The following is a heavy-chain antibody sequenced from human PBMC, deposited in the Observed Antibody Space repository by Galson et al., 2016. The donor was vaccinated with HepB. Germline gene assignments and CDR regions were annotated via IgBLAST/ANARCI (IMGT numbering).Heavy chain of an antibody. CDR2: IFPSDSDT. CDR3: ERLPLGATTLGRYWFDP. D-gene: IGHD1-26*01. V-gene: IGHV5-51*01. J-gene: IGHJ5*02. Sequence: QSGAEVKKSGESLKISCKGSGYRFTNYWIAWVRQMPGRGLEWMGIIFPSDSDTRYSPPFQGQVTISADKSISTAYLQWSSLKTSDSAMYYCERLPLGATTLGRYWFDPWGQGTLVTVSS. CDR1: GYRFTNYW.